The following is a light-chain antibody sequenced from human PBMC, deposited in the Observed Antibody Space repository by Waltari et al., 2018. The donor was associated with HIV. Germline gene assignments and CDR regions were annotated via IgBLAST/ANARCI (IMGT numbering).Light chain of an antibody. CDR3: AVWDDSLRSVL. J-gene: IGLJ3*02. V-gene: IGLV1-44*01. CDR2: TNI. Sequence: QSGLTQPPSAPGTPGQRFNISCSGGSSTVGSNPVHCYRQFPGEAPKLLIYTNIQRPSGVPDRFSGSKSGTSASLAISGLQSEDEADFYCAVWDDSLRSVLFGGGTRLTVL. CDR1: SSTVGSNP.